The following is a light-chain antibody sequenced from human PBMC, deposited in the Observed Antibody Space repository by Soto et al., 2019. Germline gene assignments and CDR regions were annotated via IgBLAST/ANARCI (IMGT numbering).Light chain of an antibody. CDR2: AAS. J-gene: IGKJ1*01. Sequence: AIRMTQSPSSLSASTGDRVTITCRASQGISSCLAWYQQKPGKAPKLLIYAASTLQSGVPSRFSGSGSGTDFTLTISCLQSEDFATYYCQQYYSYPQTFGQGTKVEI. CDR3: QQYYSYPQT. CDR1: QGISSC. V-gene: IGKV1-8*01.